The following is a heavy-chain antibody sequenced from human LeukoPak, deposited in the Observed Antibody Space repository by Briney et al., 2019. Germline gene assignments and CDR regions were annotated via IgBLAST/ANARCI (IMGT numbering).Heavy chain of an antibody. Sequence: GGSLRLSCAASGITFSSYSMNWVRQAPGKGLEWVSSISSSSSYIYYADSVKGRFTISRDNAKNSLYLQMNTLRAEDTAVYYRARERDGRFFDYWGQGTLVTVSS. CDR3: ARERDGRFFDY. CDR1: GITFSSYS. V-gene: IGHV3-21*01. D-gene: IGHD5-24*01. J-gene: IGHJ4*02. CDR2: ISSSSSYI.